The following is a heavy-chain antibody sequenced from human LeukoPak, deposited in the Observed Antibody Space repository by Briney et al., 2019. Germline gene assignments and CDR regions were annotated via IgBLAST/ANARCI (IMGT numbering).Heavy chain of an antibody. CDR3: ARISYGSSWYLGDI. CDR2: INYSGST. J-gene: IGHJ3*02. D-gene: IGHD2-15*01. Sequence: ASDEPFLTSGWNGGSLSCYYWGWLRQPPGKGLKRIEEINYSGSTNYNPSLKSRVTISVDTSKNELYLQLSSVTAADTAVYYCARISYGSSWYLGDIWGQGIMVTVSS. V-gene: IGHV4-34*01. CDR1: GGSLSCYY.